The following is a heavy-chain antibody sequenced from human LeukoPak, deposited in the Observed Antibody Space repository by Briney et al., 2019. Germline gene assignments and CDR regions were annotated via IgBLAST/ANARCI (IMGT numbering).Heavy chain of an antibody. CDR2: ISGSGGST. D-gene: IGHD1-20*01. J-gene: IGHJ4*02. CDR1: GFTFSNYA. CDR3: AKDLGYNWNDGFDY. Sequence: GGSLRLSCAVSGFTFSNYAMSWVRQAPGKGLEWVSAISGSGGSTYYADSVKGRFTISRDNSKNTLYLQMNSLRAEDTAVYYCAKDLGYNWNDGFDYWGQGTLVTVSS. V-gene: IGHV3-23*01.